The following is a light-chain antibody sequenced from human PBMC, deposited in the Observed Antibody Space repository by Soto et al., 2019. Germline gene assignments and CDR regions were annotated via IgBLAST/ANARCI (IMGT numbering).Light chain of an antibody. J-gene: IGLJ1*01. V-gene: IGLV1-51*01. Sequence: QSVLTQPPSVSAAPGRTVTISCSGSSSNIGNSFVSWYQQLPGTAPRLLIYDNNERPSGIPDRFSGSKSGTSATLGITGLQTGDEADYYCGAWDSGLRAFVFGTGTKLTVL. CDR3: GAWDSGLRAFV. CDR2: DNN. CDR1: SSNIGNSF.